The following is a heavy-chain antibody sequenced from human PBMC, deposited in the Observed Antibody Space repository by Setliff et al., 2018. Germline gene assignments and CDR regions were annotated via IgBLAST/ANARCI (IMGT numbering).Heavy chain of an antibody. Sequence: SQTLSLPCTVSGGSISSSSYYWGWIRQPPGKGLEWIGSIYYSGSTYYNPSLKSRVTISVDTSKNQFSLKLSSVTAADTAVYYCASLPYYDSRGYSLSYYWGQGALVKVSS. J-gene: IGHJ4*02. CDR2: IYYSGST. V-gene: IGHV4-39*01. CDR1: GGSISSSSYY. D-gene: IGHD3-22*01. CDR3: ASLPYYDSRGYSLSYY.